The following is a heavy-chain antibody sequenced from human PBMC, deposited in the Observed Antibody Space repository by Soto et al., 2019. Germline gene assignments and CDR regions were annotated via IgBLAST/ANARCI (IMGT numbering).Heavy chain of an antibody. CDR1: GGSISSYY. CDR3: ARYTVFCSGGSCYSSPEPVDAFDI. J-gene: IGHJ3*02. D-gene: IGHD2-15*01. Sequence: SETLSLTCTVSGGSISSYYWSWIRQPPGKGLEWIGYIYYSGSTNYNPSLKSRVTISVDTSKNQFSLKLSSVTAADTAVYYCARYTVFCSGGSCYSSPEPVDAFDIWGQGTMVTVSS. V-gene: IGHV4-59*08. CDR2: IYYSGST.